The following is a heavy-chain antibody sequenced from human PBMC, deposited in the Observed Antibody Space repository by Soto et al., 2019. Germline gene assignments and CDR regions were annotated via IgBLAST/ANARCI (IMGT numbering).Heavy chain of an antibody. CDR3: ASEGSGSSLWD. CDR2: LCSSGSA. CDR1: GHAMTGYY. V-gene: IGHV4-4*07. D-gene: IGHD3-10*01. Sequence: SETRSLTCSVAGHAMTGYYWTLMQQAAGKGQEWIGRLCSSGSAAYDPSLESRGSRSLDTCRNQISLNLTSVTAPATAASSFASEGSGSSLWDWGRGTMVTVSS. J-gene: IGHJ4*02.